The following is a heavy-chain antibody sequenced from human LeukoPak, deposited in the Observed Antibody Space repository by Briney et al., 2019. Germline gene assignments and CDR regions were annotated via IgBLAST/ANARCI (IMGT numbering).Heavy chain of an antibody. J-gene: IGHJ3*02. D-gene: IGHD3-9*01. CDR3: ARVDSVLRYFDWPDAFDI. CDR1: GGSFSGYY. V-gene: IGHV4-34*01. CDR2: INHSGST. Sequence: SETLSLTCAVYGGSFSGYYWSWIRQPPGKGLEWIGEINHSGSTNYNPSLKSRVTISVDTSKNQFSLKLSSVTAADTAVYYCARVDSVLRYFDWPDAFDIWGQGTMVTVSS.